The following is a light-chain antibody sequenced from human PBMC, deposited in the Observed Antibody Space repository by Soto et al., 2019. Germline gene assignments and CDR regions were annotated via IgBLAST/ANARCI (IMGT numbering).Light chain of an antibody. CDR1: QSISSW. V-gene: IGKV1-5*01. CDR3: QQYTAT. CDR2: DAS. Sequence: DIQKTQSPSTLSASVGDRVTITCRASQSISSWLAWYQQKPGKAPKLLIYDASSLESGVPSRFSGSGSGTEFTLTVSSLQPDDFATYYCQQYTATFGQGTKVEIK. J-gene: IGKJ1*01.